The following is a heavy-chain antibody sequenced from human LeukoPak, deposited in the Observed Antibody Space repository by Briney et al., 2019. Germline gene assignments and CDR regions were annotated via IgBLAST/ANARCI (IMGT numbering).Heavy chain of an antibody. CDR3: AKGIGYCSSTSCSAPVDP. J-gene: IGHJ5*02. Sequence: GGSLRLSCAASGFTFSSYAMSWVRQAPGKGLKWVSAISGSGGSTYYADSVKGRSTISRDNSKNTLYLQMNSLRAEDTAVYYCAKGIGYCSSTSCSAPVDPWGQGTLVTVSS. D-gene: IGHD2-2*01. CDR2: ISGSGGST. V-gene: IGHV3-23*01. CDR1: GFTFSSYA.